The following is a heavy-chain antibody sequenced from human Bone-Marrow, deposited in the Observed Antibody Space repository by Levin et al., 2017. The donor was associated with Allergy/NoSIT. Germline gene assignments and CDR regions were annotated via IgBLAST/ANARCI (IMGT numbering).Heavy chain of an antibody. Sequence: KVSCQGSGYSFSSYWIAWVRQMPGKGLEWMGIIYPGDSETKYSPSFQGQVTISVDKSINTAHLQWSSLKASDSAMYYCARQGGVGTAVDYWGQGTLVTVSS. D-gene: IGHD3-16*01. J-gene: IGHJ4*02. CDR2: IYPGDSET. CDR3: ARQGGVGTAVDY. V-gene: IGHV5-51*01. CDR1: GYSFSSYW.